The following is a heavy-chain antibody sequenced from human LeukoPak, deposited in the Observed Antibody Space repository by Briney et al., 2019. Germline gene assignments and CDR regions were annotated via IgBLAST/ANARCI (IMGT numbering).Heavy chain of an antibody. J-gene: IGHJ5*01. CDR1: GYTVTSYD. V-gene: IGHV1-8*01. CDR2: MNPNSGNT. CDR3: ERSFGVDKWCDS. Sequence: ASVKVSCKASGYTVTSYDINWVRQATGQGLEWMGWMNPNSGNTGYAQKFQGRVTMTRNTAISTAYMEVSSLRSEDTPGYYCERSFGVDKWCDSWAQGTLVTVSS. D-gene: IGHD3-3*01.